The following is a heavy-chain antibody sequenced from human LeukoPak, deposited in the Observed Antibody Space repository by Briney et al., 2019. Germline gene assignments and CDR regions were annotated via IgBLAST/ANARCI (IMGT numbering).Heavy chain of an antibody. CDR3: ARARSSSSPWDLDY. CDR1: GYTFTDYY. Sequence: ASVKVSCKASGYTFTDYYMHWVRQAPGQGLEWMGRINPKSGVINYAQKFQGRVTMTRDTSISTAYMELSRLRSDDTAVYYCARARSSSSPWDLDYWGQGTLVTVSS. J-gene: IGHJ4*02. D-gene: IGHD6-6*01. CDR2: INPKSGVI. V-gene: IGHV1-2*06.